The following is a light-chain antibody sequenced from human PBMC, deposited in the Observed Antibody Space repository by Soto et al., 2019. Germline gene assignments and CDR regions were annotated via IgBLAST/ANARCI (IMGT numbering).Light chain of an antibody. J-gene: IGKJ1*01. V-gene: IGKV2-30*01. CDR3: QQYYSNPPT. Sequence: DVVMTQSPLSLPVTLGQPASISCRSSQSLVYSDGNTYLNWFQQRTGQSPRRLIYWASTRESGVPDRFSGSGSGTDFTLTISRLQAEDVSVYYCQQYYSNPPTFGQGTKVDIK. CDR2: WAS. CDR1: QSLVYSDGNTY.